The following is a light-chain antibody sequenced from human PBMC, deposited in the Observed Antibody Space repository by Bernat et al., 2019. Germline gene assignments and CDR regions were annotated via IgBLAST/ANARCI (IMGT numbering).Light chain of an antibody. CDR2: DVS. J-gene: IGLJ3*02. CDR3: GSVSTTSNPGV. Sequence: QSALTQPASVSGSPVQSITLSCTGTSSDVGAYNYVSWYQQHPGKAPKLMIFDVSNRPSGVSDRFSGSKSGDTASLTISGLRAEDEADYYCGSVSTTSNPGVFGGGTKLTVL. CDR1: SSDVGAYNY. V-gene: IGLV2-14*03.